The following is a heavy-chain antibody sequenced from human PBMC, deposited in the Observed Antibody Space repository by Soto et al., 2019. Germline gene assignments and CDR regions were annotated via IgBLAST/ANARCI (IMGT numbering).Heavy chain of an antibody. J-gene: IGHJ3*02. Sequence: PGGSLRLSCAASGFSFDRYAMHWVRQVPGKGLERVVGLNWRGDNTDYADSVKGRFTITRDNAKNTLFLQMNSLRAEDTALYYCAKDSGSYYGHDAFDIWGQGTMVTVSS. D-gene: IGHD1-26*01. CDR3: AKDSGSYYGHDAFDI. V-gene: IGHV3-9*01. CDR2: LNWRGDNT. CDR1: GFSFDRYA.